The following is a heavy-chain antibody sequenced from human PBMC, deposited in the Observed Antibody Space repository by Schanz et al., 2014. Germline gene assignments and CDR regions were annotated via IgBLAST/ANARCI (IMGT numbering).Heavy chain of an antibody. CDR3: ARDLEGYDGGGGGFDP. J-gene: IGHJ5*02. Sequence: QVQLVESGGGVVQPGRSLRLSCAASGFTFSSYAMHWVRQAPGKGLEWVAVISYDGRNKYYADSVKGRFTISRDNSKNTLYLQMNILRAEDTAVYYCARDLEGYDGGGGGFDPWGQGTQVTVSS. V-gene: IGHV3-30-3*01. D-gene: IGHD2-21*01. CDR1: GFTFSSYA. CDR2: ISYDGRNK.